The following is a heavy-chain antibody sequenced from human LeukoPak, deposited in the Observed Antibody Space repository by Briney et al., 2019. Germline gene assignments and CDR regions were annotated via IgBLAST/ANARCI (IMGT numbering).Heavy chain of an antibody. CDR3: AKARGTVVPPFDY. CDR2: ISGGGGST. Sequence: PGGSLRLSCAASGFTFSSYAMSWSRQAPGKGLEWVSSISGGGGSTYYADSVKGRFTVSRDNSKNTLYLQMNSLRAEDTAVYYCAKARGTVVPPFDYWGQGTLATVSS. V-gene: IGHV3-23*01. D-gene: IGHD3-22*01. CDR1: GFTFSSYA. J-gene: IGHJ4*02.